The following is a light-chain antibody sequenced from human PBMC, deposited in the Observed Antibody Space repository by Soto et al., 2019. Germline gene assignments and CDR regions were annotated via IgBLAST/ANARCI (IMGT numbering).Light chain of an antibody. J-gene: IGKJ2*01. V-gene: IGKV1-17*01. CDR3: LQQNNYPRT. CDR2: VAS. Sequence: IQVTQSPPTLSASVGDRVTITCRASQSIRNELSWYQQKPGKAPKRLVYVASSLEGGVPARFSGSGSGTEFTLTISCLQPEDFATYYCLQQNNYPRTFGQGTKVDIK. CDR1: QSIRNE.